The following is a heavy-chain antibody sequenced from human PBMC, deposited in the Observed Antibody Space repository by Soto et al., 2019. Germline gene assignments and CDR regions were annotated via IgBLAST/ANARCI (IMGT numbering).Heavy chain of an antibody. CDR3: ASSSVYGMDV. V-gene: IGHV4-30-4*01. J-gene: IGHJ6*02. Sequence: TLSLTCSVSGVSISSGYYYGSWIRQPPGKGLEWIGNIYYSGNTYYNPSLKSRLIISIDTYKNQFSLKVGSVTAAGTAVYYCASSSVYGMDVWGQGSTVTV. CDR2: IYYSGNT. CDR1: GVSISSGYYY. D-gene: IGHD3-10*01.